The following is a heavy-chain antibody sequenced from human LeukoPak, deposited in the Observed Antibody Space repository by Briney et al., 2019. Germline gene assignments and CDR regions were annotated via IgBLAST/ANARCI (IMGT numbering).Heavy chain of an antibody. Sequence: GRSLRLSCAASGFTFDDYAMHWVRQAPGKGLEWVSGISWNSGSIGYADSVKGRFTISRDNARNSLYLQMNSLRAEDTALYYCAKDQSPNYCSGGSCYSGWFDPWGQGTLVTVSS. V-gene: IGHV3-9*01. CDR2: ISWNSGSI. CDR3: AKDQSPNYCSGGSCYSGWFDP. D-gene: IGHD2-15*01. CDR1: GFTFDDYA. J-gene: IGHJ5*02.